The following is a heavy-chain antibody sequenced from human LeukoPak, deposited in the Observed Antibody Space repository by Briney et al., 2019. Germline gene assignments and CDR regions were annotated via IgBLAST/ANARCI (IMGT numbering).Heavy chain of an antibody. CDR1: GFTFSNAW. CDR2: IKSKTDGGTT. J-gene: IGHJ4*02. V-gene: IGHV3-15*01. D-gene: IGHD6-19*01. Sequence: PGGSLRLSCAASGFTFSNAWMSWVRQAPGKGLEWVGRIKSKTDGGTTDYAAPVKGRFTISRDDSKNTLYLQMNSLRDEDTAMYYCARVQGGGYRTADSWGQGTLVTVSS. CDR3: ARVQGGGYRTADS.